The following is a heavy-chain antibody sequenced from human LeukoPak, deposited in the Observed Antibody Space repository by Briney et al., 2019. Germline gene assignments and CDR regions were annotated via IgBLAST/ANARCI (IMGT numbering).Heavy chain of an antibody. CDR3: ARAVEYYDSSGYYYGDAFDI. Sequence: SETLSLTCTVSGGPISSYYWSWIRQPPGKGLEWIGYIYYSGSTNYNPSLKSRVTISVDTSKNQFSLKLSSVTAADTAVYYCARAVEYYDSSGYYYGDAFDIWGQGTMVTVSS. D-gene: IGHD3-22*01. V-gene: IGHV4-59*01. J-gene: IGHJ3*02. CDR2: IYYSGST. CDR1: GGPISSYY.